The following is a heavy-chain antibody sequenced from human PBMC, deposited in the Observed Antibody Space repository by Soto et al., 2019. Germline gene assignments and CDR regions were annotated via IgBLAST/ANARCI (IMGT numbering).Heavy chain of an antibody. J-gene: IGHJ6*04. CDR3: ARHPSVYYDILTGYQHDYGMDV. V-gene: IGHV4-59*08. CDR1: GGSISSYY. Sequence: SETLSLTCTVSGGSISSYYWSWIRQPPGKGLEWIGYIYYSGSTNYNPSLRSRVTISVDTSKNQFSLKLSSVTAADTAVYYCARHPSVYYDILTGYQHDYGMDVWGKGTTVTVSS. D-gene: IGHD3-9*01. CDR2: IYYSGST.